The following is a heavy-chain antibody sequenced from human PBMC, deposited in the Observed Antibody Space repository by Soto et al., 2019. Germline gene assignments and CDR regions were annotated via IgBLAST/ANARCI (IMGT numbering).Heavy chain of an antibody. J-gene: IGHJ1*01. D-gene: IGHD2-21*02. CDR1: GFTFTSSA. Sequence: QMQLVQSGPEVKKPGTSVKVSCKASGFTFTSSAVQWVRQARGQRLEWIGWIVVGSGNTNYAQKFQERVTITRDMSTGTAYRELSSLRSEDTAVYYCAEDRTYCGGDCYVDWGQGTLVSVSS. CDR3: AEDRTYCGGDCYVD. V-gene: IGHV1-58*01. CDR2: IVVGSGNT.